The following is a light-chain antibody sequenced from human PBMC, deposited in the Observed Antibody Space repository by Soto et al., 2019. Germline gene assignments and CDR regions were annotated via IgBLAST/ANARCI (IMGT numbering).Light chain of an antibody. CDR2: GAS. Sequence: DILMTQSPATLSMSPGESATLSCRASQSVSSNLAWYQQKTGQAPRLLIYGASNRATGIPDRCSGSGSGTDSTLTIRSLEPEDFAIYYCKQRSNWITCGQGTRLEIK. CDR1: QSVSSN. CDR3: KQRSNWIT. J-gene: IGKJ5*01. V-gene: IGKV3-11*01.